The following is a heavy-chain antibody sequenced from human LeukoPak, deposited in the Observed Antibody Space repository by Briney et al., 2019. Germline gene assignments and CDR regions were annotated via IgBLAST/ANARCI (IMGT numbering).Heavy chain of an antibody. J-gene: IGHJ4*02. V-gene: IGHV3-23*01. CDR1: GFTFSNYA. Sequence: GGSLRLSCAASGFTFSNYAMSWVRQAPGKGPEWVSAVTGSGGDAFYVDSVKGRFTISRDNSKNTLSLQMNSLRVEDTAVYYCAKSRAAATTLLFDYWGQGTLVTVPS. CDR3: AKSRAAATTLLFDY. D-gene: IGHD6-13*01. CDR2: VTGSGGDA.